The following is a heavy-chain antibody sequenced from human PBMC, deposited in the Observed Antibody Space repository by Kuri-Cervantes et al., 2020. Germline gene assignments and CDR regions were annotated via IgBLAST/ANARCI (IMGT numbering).Heavy chain of an antibody. Sequence: SVKVSCNASGGTFTSYAISWVRQAPGQGLEWMGGVIPIFGTANYAQKFQGRVTITTDESTSTAYMELSSLRAEDTAVYYCARDRRYYGSGSYEAVFDYWGQGTLVTVSS. J-gene: IGHJ4*02. CDR2: VIPIFGTA. D-gene: IGHD3-10*01. CDR1: GGTFTSYA. V-gene: IGHV1-69*05. CDR3: ARDRRYYGSGSYEAVFDY.